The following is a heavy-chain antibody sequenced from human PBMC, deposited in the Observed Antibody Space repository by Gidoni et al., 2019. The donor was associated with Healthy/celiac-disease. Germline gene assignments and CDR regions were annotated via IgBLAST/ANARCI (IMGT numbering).Heavy chain of an antibody. CDR1: GCSLTRYG. V-gene: IGHV1-18*01. CDR2: SSAYNGNT. Sequence: QVQLVQSGAEVQKPGASGEVSCEDDGCSLTRYGISWVRQAPGQGLEWMGWSSAYNGNTNHAHKLQGRVTMTTDTSTSTAYMELRSLRSDDTAVYYCARALEPTVTTGYYFDYWGQGTLVTVSS. CDR3: ARALEPTVTTGYYFDY. D-gene: IGHD4-17*01. J-gene: IGHJ4*02.